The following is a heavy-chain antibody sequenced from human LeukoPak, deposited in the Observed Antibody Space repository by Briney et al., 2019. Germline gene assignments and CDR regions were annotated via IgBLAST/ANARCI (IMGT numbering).Heavy chain of an antibody. CDR1: GFTFSKYL. J-gene: IGHJ4*02. D-gene: IGHD1-1*01. CDR3: ASGELDSLYYFDY. CDR2: IHGDGIST. V-gene: IGHV3-74*01. Sequence: GGSLRLSCAASGFTFSKYLMHWVRQAPGKGLVWVSRIHGDGISTTYADSVKGRFTISRDNAKNTLYLQMNSLRPEDTAVYFCASGELDSLYYFDYWGQGTLVTVSS.